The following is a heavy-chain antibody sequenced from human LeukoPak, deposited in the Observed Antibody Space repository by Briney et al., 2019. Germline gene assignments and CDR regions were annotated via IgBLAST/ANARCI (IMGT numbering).Heavy chain of an antibody. V-gene: IGHV4-59*04. D-gene: IGHD3-10*01. CDR2: IFYSGST. J-gene: IGHJ3*02. CDR3: AKSNGYGLVDI. CDR1: GGSISSYY. Sequence: SSETLSLTCTVSGGSISSYYWSWIRQPPGKGLEWIGNIFYSGSTYYSPPLKSRLTISLDTSRNQFSLRLNSVTAADTAVYYCAKSNGYGLVDIWGQGTMVTVSS.